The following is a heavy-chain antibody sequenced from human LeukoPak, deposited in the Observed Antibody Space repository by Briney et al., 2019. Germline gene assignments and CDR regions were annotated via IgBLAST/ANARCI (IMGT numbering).Heavy chain of an antibody. V-gene: IGHV5-51*01. CDR2: THPGGSDT. CDR1: GYSFSSYW. Sequence: GESLKISCKGFGYSFSSYWIAWVRQMPRKGLEWMGLTHPGGSDTRYSPSFQGQVTISVDKSISTAYLQWRGLKASDTAMYYCARAQHGYAADYWGQGTLVTVSS. CDR3: ARAQHGYAADY. J-gene: IGHJ4*02. D-gene: IGHD5-12*01.